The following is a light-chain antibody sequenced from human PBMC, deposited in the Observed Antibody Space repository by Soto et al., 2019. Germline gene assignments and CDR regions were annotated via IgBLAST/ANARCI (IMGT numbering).Light chain of an antibody. Sequence: DIHMAQSPPSLSASVGDRVTITCRASHNIVTYLNWYQQKAGKAPSLLIYEASHLQSGVPFRFFGSGSRTDFTLTIDKLQHEDSATYYCQQSHRTPPTLGPGTKLEIK. CDR1: HNIVTY. J-gene: IGKJ2*01. CDR2: EAS. CDR3: QQSHRTPPT. V-gene: IGKV1-39*01.